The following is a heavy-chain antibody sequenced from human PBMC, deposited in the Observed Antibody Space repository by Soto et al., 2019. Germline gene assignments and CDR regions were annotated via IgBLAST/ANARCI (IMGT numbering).Heavy chain of an antibody. V-gene: IGHV5-51*01. Sequence: GESLKISCKGSGYSFTSYWIGWVRQMPGKGLEWMGIIYPGDSDTRYSPSFQGQVTISADKSISTAYLQWSSLKASDTAMYYCARTYCGGDCYSVRLQGIDAYDIWGQGTMVTVS. CDR1: GYSFTSYW. D-gene: IGHD2-21*02. J-gene: IGHJ3*02. CDR3: ARTYCGGDCYSVRLQGIDAYDI. CDR2: IYPGDSDT.